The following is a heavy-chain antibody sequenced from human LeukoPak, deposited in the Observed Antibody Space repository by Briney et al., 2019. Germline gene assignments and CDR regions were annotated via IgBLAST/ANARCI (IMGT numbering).Heavy chain of an antibody. Sequence: GGSLRLSWAAAGFTFSSYWMSWVRQAPGKGREWVANIKQEGSEKYYVDSVTGRFTISRDNPKNSLYLQMNSLRAEDTAVYYCAREYYYGSGSSWFDPWGQGTLVTVSS. V-gene: IGHV3-7*03. CDR1: GFTFSSYW. J-gene: IGHJ5*02. CDR2: IKQEGSEK. D-gene: IGHD3-10*01. CDR3: AREYYYGSGSSWFDP.